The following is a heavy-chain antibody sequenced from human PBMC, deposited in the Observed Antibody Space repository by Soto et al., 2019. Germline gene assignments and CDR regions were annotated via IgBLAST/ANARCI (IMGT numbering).Heavy chain of an antibody. CDR3: ARGGSGYVWFNEF. CDR1: VGIVSSYA. D-gene: IGHD3-22*01. J-gene: IGHJ4*02. V-gene: IGHV1-69*01. Sequence: QEQLVQSGAEVKKPGSSVKVSCKASVGIVSSYAISWVRQAPGQGLEWMGGIIPIFGTANYAQKFQGRVTITADESTNTAYMDLSSLKSEDTAIYYCARGGSGYVWFNEFWGQGTLVTVSS. CDR2: IIPIFGTA.